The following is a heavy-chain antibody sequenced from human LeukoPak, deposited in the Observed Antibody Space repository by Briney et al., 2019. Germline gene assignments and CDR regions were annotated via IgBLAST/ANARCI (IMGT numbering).Heavy chain of an antibody. D-gene: IGHD6-19*01. CDR2: IYYSGST. J-gene: IGHJ4*02. Sequence: SETLSLTCTVSGGSISNYYWSWLRQPPGKGLEWIGHIYYSGSTNYNPSLKSRVTISVDTSKNQFSLKLSSVTAADTAVYYCARDESSGWYVYWGQGTLVTVSS. V-gene: IGHV4-59*01. CDR3: ARDESSGWYVY. CDR1: GGSISNYY.